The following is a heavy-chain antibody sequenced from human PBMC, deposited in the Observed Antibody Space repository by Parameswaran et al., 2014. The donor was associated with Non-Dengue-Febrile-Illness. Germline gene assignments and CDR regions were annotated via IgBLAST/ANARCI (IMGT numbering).Heavy chain of an antibody. J-gene: IGHJ3*02. Sequence: AISSARWIRQPPGKGLEWIGYIYYSGSTNYNPSLKSRVTISVDTSKNQFSLKLSSVTAADTAVYYCARKQEGRRGYDFWSGSGGAFDIWGQGTMVTVSS. D-gene: IGHD3-3*01. CDR2: IYYSGST. V-gene: IGHV4-59*01. CDR3: ARKQEGRRGYDFWSGSGGAFDI. CDR1: AISSA.